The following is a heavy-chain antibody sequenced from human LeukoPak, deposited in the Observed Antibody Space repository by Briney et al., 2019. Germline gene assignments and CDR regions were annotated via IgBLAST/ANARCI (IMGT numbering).Heavy chain of an antibody. CDR3: AKCGMSTIGELDY. CDR1: GFTVTTYA. J-gene: IGHJ4*02. V-gene: IGHV3-23*01. D-gene: IGHD5-24*01. Sequence: GGSLRLSCTASGFTVTTYAMSWVRQAPGKGLKWVSGISGSGSSTYYAGSVKGRFTISRDTSKNTLYLEMNSLRADDTAVYYCAKCGMSTIGELDYWGQGTLVTVSS. CDR2: ISGSGSST.